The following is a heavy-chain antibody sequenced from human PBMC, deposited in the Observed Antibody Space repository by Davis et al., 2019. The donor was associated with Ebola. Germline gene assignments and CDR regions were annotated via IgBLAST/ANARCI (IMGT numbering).Heavy chain of an antibody. CDR3: ARTYYHGAGTYFQPDY. J-gene: IGHJ4*02. CDR2: ISPSGGAT. Sequence: GESLKISCAGSGFTFSEYAMTWVRQPPGKGLEWVSAISPSGGATYYADSVKGRFTLSRDNSKNTLSLQMNSLRAEDTAVYYCARTYYHGAGTYFQPDYWGQGTLVTVSS. D-gene: IGHD3-10*01. CDR1: GFTFSEYA. V-gene: IGHV3-23*01.